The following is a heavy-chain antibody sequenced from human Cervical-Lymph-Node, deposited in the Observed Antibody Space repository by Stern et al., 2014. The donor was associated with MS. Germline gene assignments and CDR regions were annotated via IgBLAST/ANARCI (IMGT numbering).Heavy chain of an antibody. CDR2: SRNKANSYTT. J-gene: IGHJ5*02. Sequence: EMQLVESGGALVQPGGSLRLSCAASGLILSDHYMDWVRQAPGKGLEWVGRSRNKANSYTTEYAASVKGRFTISRDDSRNSLYLQMNSLKAEDTAVYFCVRSTNGWLDWFDPWGQGTLVTVSS. CDR1: GLILSDHY. D-gene: IGHD6-19*01. V-gene: IGHV3-72*01. CDR3: VRSTNGWLDWFDP.